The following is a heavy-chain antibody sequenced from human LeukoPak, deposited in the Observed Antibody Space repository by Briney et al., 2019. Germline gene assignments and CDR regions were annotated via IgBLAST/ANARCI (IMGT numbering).Heavy chain of an antibody. Sequence: PGGSLRLSCAVSGFTFSSYSINWVRQAPGKGLEWVSSISSSSSYIYYADSVKGRFTISRDNAKNSLYLQMNSLRAEDTAVYYCAKTPTGGSNWFDPWGQGTLVTVSS. CDR1: GFTFSSYS. D-gene: IGHD1-1*01. V-gene: IGHV3-21*01. CDR3: AKTPTGGSNWFDP. CDR2: ISSSSSYI. J-gene: IGHJ5*02.